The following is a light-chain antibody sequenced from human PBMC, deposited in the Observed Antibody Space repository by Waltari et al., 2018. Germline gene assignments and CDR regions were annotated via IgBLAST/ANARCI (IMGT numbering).Light chain of an antibody. CDR1: QSISSW. CDR2: KAS. J-gene: IGKJ4*01. Sequence: DIQMTQSTSTLSASVGDRVTITCRASQSISSWLAWHQKKPGNAPKLLIYKASSLESGVPSRFSGSGSGTQFTLTISSLQPDDFATYYCQQYNSYPITFGGGTKVELK. CDR3: QQYNSYPIT. V-gene: IGKV1-5*03.